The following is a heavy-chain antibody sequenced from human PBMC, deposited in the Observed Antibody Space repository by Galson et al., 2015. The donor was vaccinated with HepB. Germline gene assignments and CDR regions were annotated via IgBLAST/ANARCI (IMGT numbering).Heavy chain of an antibody. J-gene: IGHJ4*02. Sequence: SVKVSCKASEGTFSGSAFSWVRQAPGQGLEWMGGIIPVFGSANYAQKFQGRVTITADESTSTAYMELSSLRSADTAVYHCASALENYYDSSGYYSPYYFDYWGQGTLVTVSS. CDR3: ASALENYYDSSGYYSPYYFDY. CDR2: IIPVFGSA. D-gene: IGHD3-22*01. V-gene: IGHV1-69*13. CDR1: EGTFSGSA.